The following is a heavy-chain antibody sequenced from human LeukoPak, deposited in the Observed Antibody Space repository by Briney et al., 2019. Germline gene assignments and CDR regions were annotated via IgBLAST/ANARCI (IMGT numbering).Heavy chain of an antibody. CDR2: INPNSGGT. CDR1: GYTFTGYY. V-gene: IGHV1-2*02. J-gene: IGHJ4*02. Sequence: SVKVSCKASGYTFTGYYMHWVRQAPGQGLEWMGWINPNSGGTNYAQKFQGRVTMTRDTSISTAYMELSRLRSDDTAVYYCARAPADYGDYGHYFDYWGQGTLVTVSS. D-gene: IGHD4-17*01. CDR3: ARAPADYGDYGHYFDY.